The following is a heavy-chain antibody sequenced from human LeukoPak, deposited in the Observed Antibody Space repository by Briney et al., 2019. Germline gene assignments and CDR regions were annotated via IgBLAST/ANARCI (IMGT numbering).Heavy chain of an antibody. CDR1: GFTFSSYA. V-gene: IGHV3-23*01. J-gene: IGHJ4*02. CDR2: ISGSGGST. D-gene: IGHD4-17*01. Sequence: GGSLRLSCAASGFTFSSYAMSWVRQAPGKGLEWVSAISGSGGSTHYADSVKGRFTISRDNSKNTLYLQMNSLRAEDTAVYYCAKLKTVTTSYFDYWGQGTLVTVSS. CDR3: AKLKTVTTSYFDY.